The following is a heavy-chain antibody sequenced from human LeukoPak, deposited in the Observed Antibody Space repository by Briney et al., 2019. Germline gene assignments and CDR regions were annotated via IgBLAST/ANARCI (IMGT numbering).Heavy chain of an antibody. CDR2: ISGSSRHK. CDR1: GYTFSSYT. V-gene: IGHV3-21*01. Sequence: GGSLRLSWAASGYTFSSYTMNWVRQAAGKGLEGVSSISGSSRHKYYADSVKGRFTVPRDNAKNSLYLQMNILTAEDTAVYYCARTANFAAGYYIHYWGQGTLVTVSS. CDR3: ARTANFAAGYYIHY. D-gene: IGHD6-13*01. J-gene: IGHJ4*02.